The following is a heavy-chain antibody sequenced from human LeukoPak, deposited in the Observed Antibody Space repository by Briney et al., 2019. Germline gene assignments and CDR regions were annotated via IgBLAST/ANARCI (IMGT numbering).Heavy chain of an antibody. D-gene: IGHD6-19*01. V-gene: IGHV3-7*01. CDR3: ASYGMSGSGWYHFDS. Sequence: GGSLRLSCAASGFTFSSYWMSWVRQAPGKGLEWVANIKQDGSEKYYVDAVKGRFTISRDNAKNSLYLQMNNLRDEDTAVYYCASYGMSGSGWYHFDSWGQGILVTVSS. J-gene: IGHJ4*02. CDR2: IKQDGSEK. CDR1: GFTFSSYW.